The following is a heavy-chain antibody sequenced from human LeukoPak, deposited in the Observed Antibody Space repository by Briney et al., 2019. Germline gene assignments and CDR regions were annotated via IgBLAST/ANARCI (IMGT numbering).Heavy chain of an antibody. CDR2: ISAYNGNT. J-gene: IGHJ6*02. CDR1: GYTFTSYG. CDR3: ARDGSSWPLYYYYGMDV. Sequence: ASVKVSCKASGYTFTSYGISWVRQAPGQGLEWMGWISAYNGNTNYAQKLQGRVTMTTDTSTSTAYMELRSLRSDDTAVYYCARDGSSWPLYYYYGMDVWGQGTTVTVSS. D-gene: IGHD6-13*01. V-gene: IGHV1-18*01.